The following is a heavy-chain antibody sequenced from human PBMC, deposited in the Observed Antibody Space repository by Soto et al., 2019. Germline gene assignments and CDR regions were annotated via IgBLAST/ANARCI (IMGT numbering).Heavy chain of an antibody. D-gene: IGHD1-26*01. J-gene: IGHJ3*02. CDR3: ARDLGSAAFDI. V-gene: IGHV4-59*01. CDR1: GRSISRYY. Sequence: SETLSLTCTVSGRSISRYYWSWIRQPPGKGLEYIGYIYYSGSTNYNPSLKSRVTISVDTSKNQFSLKLSSVTAADTAVYYCARDLGSAAFDIWGQGTMVTVSS. CDR2: IYYSGST.